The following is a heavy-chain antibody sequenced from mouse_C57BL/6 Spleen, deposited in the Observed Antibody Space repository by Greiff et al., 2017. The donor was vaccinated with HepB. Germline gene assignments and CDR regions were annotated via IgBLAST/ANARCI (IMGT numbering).Heavy chain of an antibody. Sequence: QVQLQQPGAELVMPGASVKLSCKASGYTFTSYWMHWVKQRPGQGLEWIGEIDPSDSYTNYNQKFKGKSTLTVDKSSSTAYMQLSSLTSEDSAVYYCARCPPSDYAMDYWGQGTSVTVSS. CDR1: GYTFTSYW. V-gene: IGHV1-69*01. J-gene: IGHJ4*01. CDR2: IDPSDSYT. CDR3: ARCPPSDYAMDY.